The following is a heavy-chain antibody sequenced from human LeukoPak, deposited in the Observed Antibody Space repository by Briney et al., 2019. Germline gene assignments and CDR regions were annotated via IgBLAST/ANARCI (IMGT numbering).Heavy chain of an antibody. Sequence: PGGSLRLSCGASGFVFDDYDMHWVRQAPGKVLGWVAFIRSDGYHTYYTDSVKGRFIITRDNFKNTLYLQMNSLRLEDMAVYYCAKPSGSGVDYWGRGTRVTVSS. J-gene: IGHJ4*02. V-gene: IGHV3-30*02. CDR2: IRSDGYHT. D-gene: IGHD1-26*01. CDR1: GFVFDDYD. CDR3: AKPSGSGVDY.